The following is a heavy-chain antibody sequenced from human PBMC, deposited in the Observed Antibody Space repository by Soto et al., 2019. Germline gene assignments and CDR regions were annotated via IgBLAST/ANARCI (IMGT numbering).Heavy chain of an antibody. CDR1: GYTFTSYD. D-gene: IGHD3-10*01. Sequence: QVQLVQSGAEVKNPGASVKVSCKASGYTFTSYDINWVRQATGQGLEWRGWMNPNSGNTGDARKFQGRVPMTRNTSISTAYMELSSLRSEDTAVYYCVRYYGSGVTIDYWGQGTLVTVSS. CDR3: VRYYGSGVTIDY. CDR2: MNPNSGNT. V-gene: IGHV1-8*01. J-gene: IGHJ4*02.